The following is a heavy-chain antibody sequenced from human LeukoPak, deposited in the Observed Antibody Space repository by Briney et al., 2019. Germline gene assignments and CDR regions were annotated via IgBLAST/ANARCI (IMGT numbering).Heavy chain of an antibody. D-gene: IGHD3-22*01. CDR3: VREGYDSVRSDAFDL. J-gene: IGHJ3*01. CDR2: ITSSGDST. CDR1: GFTFSSYA. Sequence: GGSLRLSCSASGFTFSSYAMYWVRQAPGKGREYVSAITSSGDSTHYADSVEGRCTISRDNSINTLYFQMSSLRAEDTAVYYCVREGYDSVRSDAFDLWGRGTVVTVSS. V-gene: IGHV3-64D*06.